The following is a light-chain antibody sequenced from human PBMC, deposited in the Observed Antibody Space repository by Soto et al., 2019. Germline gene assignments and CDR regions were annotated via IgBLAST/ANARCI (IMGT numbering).Light chain of an antibody. CDR3: AAWDDNLKGWM. CDR1: NSNIGSNP. J-gene: IGLJ3*02. V-gene: IGLV1-44*01. CDR2: SNN. Sequence: QSVLAQPPSASAAPGQTVTISCSGSNSNIGSNPVNWFQQLPGTAPKVLIFSNNQRPSGVPDRISGSKSGTSGSLAIGGLQSEDEADYYCAAWDDNLKGWMFGGGTKVTVL.